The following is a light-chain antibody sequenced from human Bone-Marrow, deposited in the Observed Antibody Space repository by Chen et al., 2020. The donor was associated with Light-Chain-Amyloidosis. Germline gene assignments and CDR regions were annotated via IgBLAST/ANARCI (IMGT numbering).Light chain of an antibody. CDR3: QVWDRSSDRPV. CDR2: DDS. CDR1: NIGSTS. J-gene: IGLJ3*02. V-gene: IGLV3-21*02. Sequence: SYVLTQPSSVSVAPGQTAPIACGGNNIGSTSVHWYQQTPGQAPLLVGYDDSDRPSGIPERLSGSNSGNTATLTIRRVEAGDEADYYCQVWDRSSDRPVFGGGTKLTVL.